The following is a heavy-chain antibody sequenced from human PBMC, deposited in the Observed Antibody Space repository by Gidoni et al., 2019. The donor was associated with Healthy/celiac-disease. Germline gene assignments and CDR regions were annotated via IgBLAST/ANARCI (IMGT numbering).Heavy chain of an antibody. J-gene: IGHJ4*02. V-gene: IGHV4-31*03. D-gene: IGHD3-3*01. CDR1: GGSISSGGYY. CDR2: IYYSGST. Sequence: VQLQASGPGLVKPSQTLSLTCTFSGGSISSGGYYWSWIRQPPGKGLEWIGYIYYSGSTYYNPSLKSRVTISVDTSKNQFSLKLSSVTAADTAVYYCARGHHDFWSGFLFDYWGQGTLVTVSS. CDR3: ARGHHDFWSGFLFDY.